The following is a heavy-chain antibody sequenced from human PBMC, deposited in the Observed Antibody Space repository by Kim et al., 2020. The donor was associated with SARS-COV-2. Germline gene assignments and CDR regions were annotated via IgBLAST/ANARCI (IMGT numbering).Heavy chain of an antibody. Sequence: GGSLRLSCAASGFTFDDYAMHWVRQAPGKGLEWVSGISWNSGSIGYADSVKGRFTISRDNAKNSLYLQMNSLRAEDTALYYCAKGEYCSGGSCYRGYYYGMDVWGQGTTVTVSS. V-gene: IGHV3-9*01. J-gene: IGHJ6*02. CDR2: ISWNSGSI. CDR3: AKGEYCSGGSCYRGYYYGMDV. CDR1: GFTFDDYA. D-gene: IGHD2-15*01.